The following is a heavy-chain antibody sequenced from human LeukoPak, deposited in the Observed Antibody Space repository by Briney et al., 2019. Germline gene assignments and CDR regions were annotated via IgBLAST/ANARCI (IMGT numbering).Heavy chain of an antibody. CDR3: ARASGAAACIWYYYYYMDV. CDR2: ISSSGSTI. V-gene: IGHV3-11*04. D-gene: IGHD6-13*01. Sequence: GGSLRLSCAASGFTFSDYYMSWIRQAPGKGLEWVSYISSSGSTIYYADSVKGRFTISRDNAKNSLYLQMNSLRAEDTAVYYCARASGAAACIWYYYYYMDVWGKGTTVTVSS. J-gene: IGHJ6*03. CDR1: GFTFSDYY.